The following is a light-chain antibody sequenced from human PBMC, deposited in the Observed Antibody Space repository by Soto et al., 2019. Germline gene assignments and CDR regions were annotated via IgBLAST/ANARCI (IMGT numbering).Light chain of an antibody. Sequence: EIVMTQSPATLSVSPGERATLSCRASQSVSSDLAWYQQKPGQPPRLLVYGASTRATGIPVRFSGSGSETEFALTISSLQSEDFAVYYCQQYNKWPTFGKGTKVDIK. J-gene: IGKJ1*01. CDR1: QSVSSD. V-gene: IGKV3-15*01. CDR2: GAS. CDR3: QQYNKWPT.